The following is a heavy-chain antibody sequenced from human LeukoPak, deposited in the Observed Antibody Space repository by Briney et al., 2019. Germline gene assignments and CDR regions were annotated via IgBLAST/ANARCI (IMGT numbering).Heavy chain of an antibody. J-gene: IGHJ5*02. D-gene: IGHD6-19*01. Sequence: PSETLSLTCVVYGGSFSGYYWSWIRQPPGKGLEWIGEINHSGSTNYNPSLKSRVTISVDTSKNQFSLKLSSVTAADTAAYYCARRPAVVWFDPWGQGTLVTVSS. CDR3: ARRPAVVWFDP. CDR1: GGSFSGYY. V-gene: IGHV4-34*01. CDR2: INHSGST.